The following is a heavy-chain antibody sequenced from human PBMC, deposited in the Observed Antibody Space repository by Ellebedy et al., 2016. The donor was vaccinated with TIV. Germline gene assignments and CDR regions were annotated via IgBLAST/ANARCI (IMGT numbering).Heavy chain of an antibody. CDR1: GFSISGYE. Sequence: GESLKISXITSGFSISGYEMSWVRQAPGKGLEWVTSISYDSSYTYYAGSVRGRFTISRDNAKDSVFLEMNSLRAEDTAVYYCARDSASHLRFSYTDYWGRGTLIASPQ. V-gene: IGHV3-21*01. J-gene: IGHJ4*02. CDR3: ARDSASHLRFSYTDY. CDR2: ISYDSSYT. D-gene: IGHD4-11*01.